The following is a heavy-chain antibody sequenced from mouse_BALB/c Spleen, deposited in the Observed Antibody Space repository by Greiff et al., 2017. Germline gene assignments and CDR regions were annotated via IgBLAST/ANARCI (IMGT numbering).Heavy chain of an antibody. Sequence: QVQLQQPGAELVKPGASVKLSCKASGYTFTSYWMHWVKQRPGQGLEWSGEIDPSDSYTNYNQKFKGKATLTVDKSSSTAYMQLSSLTSEDSAVYYCARPLYYGSSEGFAYWGQGTLVTVSA. V-gene: IGHV1-69*02. CDR3: ARPLYYGSSEGFAY. CDR1: GYTFTSYW. J-gene: IGHJ3*01. D-gene: IGHD1-1*01. CDR2: IDPSDSYT.